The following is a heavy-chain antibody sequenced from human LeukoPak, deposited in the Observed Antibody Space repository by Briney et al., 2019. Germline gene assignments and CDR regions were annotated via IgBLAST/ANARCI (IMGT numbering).Heavy chain of an antibody. D-gene: IGHD3-16*01. Sequence: GGSLRLSCAASGFSFTSYSMNWVRQAPGKGLEWVSYISSSSSTIYYADSVKGRFTISRDKNSLYLQMNSLRAEDTAVYYCERTTGGSYPNWFDPWGQGTLVTVSS. V-gene: IGHV3-48*01. CDR3: ERTTGGSYPNWFDP. J-gene: IGHJ5*02. CDR2: ISSSSSTI. CDR1: GFSFTSYS.